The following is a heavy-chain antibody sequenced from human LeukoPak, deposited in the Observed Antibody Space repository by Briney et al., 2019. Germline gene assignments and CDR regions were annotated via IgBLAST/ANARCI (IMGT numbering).Heavy chain of an antibody. V-gene: IGHV4-39*07. CDR3: ARDLDYGGNSGGFDY. J-gene: IGHJ4*02. D-gene: IGHD4-23*01. CDR2: TYYSGST. CDR1: GDSISSSSSY. Sequence: SETLSLTCTVSGDSISSSSSYWGWIRQPPGKGLEWIGSTYYSGSTYYNTSLKSRVTISVDTSNNQFSLKLNSVTAADTAVYYCARDLDYGGNSGGFDYWGQGTLVTVSS.